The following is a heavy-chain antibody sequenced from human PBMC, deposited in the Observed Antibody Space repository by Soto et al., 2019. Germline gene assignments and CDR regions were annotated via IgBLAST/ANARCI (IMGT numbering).Heavy chain of an antibody. CDR3: ARRAAAYYYYMDV. J-gene: IGHJ6*03. D-gene: IGHD2-15*01. Sequence: QVQLVQSGAEVKKPGASVKVSCKATGNTFTSYAMHWVRQAPGQRLEWMGWINAGNGNTKYSQKFQGRVTITRDTSASTAYMELSSLRSEDTAVYYCARRAAAYYYYMDVWGKGTTVTVSS. CDR2: INAGNGNT. V-gene: IGHV1-3*01. CDR1: GNTFTSYA.